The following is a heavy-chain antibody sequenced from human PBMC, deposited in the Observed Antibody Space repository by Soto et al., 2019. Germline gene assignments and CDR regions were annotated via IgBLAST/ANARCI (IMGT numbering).Heavy chain of an antibody. D-gene: IGHD2-15*01. J-gene: IGHJ4*02. V-gene: IGHV4-31*03. CDR2: IYYTGNS. CDR3: ASEQWGYDS. CDR1: GGSISTNGHY. Sequence: SETLSLTCTVSGGSISTNGHYWTWIRQHPGKGLEWIAYIYYTGNSYLNPSLKSRLSISVDTSKNQFSLELRSVTAADTAVYYCASEQWGYDSWGQRTLVTVS.